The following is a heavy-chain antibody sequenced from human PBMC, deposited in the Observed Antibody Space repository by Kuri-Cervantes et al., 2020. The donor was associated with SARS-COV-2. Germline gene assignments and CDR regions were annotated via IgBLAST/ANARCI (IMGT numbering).Heavy chain of an antibody. V-gene: IGHV4-34*01. CDR3: ARYYDFWSGSRGDYGMDV. CDR2: INHSGST. J-gene: IGHJ6*02. Sequence: ESLKISCAVYGGSFSGYYWSWIRQPPGKGLEWIGEINHSGSTNYNPSLKSRVTISVDTSKNQFSLKLSSVTAADTAVYYCARYYDFWSGSRGDYGMDVWGQGTTVTVSS. D-gene: IGHD3-3*01. CDR1: GGSFSGYY.